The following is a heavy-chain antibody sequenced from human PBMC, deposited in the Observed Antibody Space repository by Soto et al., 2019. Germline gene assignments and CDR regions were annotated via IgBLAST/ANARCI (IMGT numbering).Heavy chain of an antibody. CDR3: ATWHLREHAYDI. J-gene: IGHJ3*02. V-gene: IGHV3-23*01. Sequence: GGSLRLSCAVFGFTFNSRTSHAMSWVRQAPGKGPEWVSTISSDGANTHYAEFVRGRFTISKDTSRNAVDLHMNSLGAEDTAMYFCATWHLREHAYDIWGQ. CDR2: ISSDGANT. D-gene: IGHD5-12*01. CDR1: GFTFNSRTSHA.